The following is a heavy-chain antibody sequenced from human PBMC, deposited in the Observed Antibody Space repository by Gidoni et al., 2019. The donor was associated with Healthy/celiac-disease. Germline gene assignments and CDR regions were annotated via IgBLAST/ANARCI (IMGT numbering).Heavy chain of an antibody. J-gene: IGHJ4*02. CDR3: ARHKPYSSSWLAGIVGATTTGGFDY. D-gene: IGHD1-26*01. V-gene: IGHV5-10-1*01. CDR1: GYSFTSYW. CDR2: SDPSESYT. Sequence: DVQLVQSGAEAQKPGASLRNSCKCSGYSFTSYWIRWVRQMPGKGLEWMGRSDPSESYTNYIPSFQGNVTISADKSISTAYLQWSSLKASDTAMYYCARHKPYSSSWLAGIVGATTTGGFDYWGQGTLVTVSS.